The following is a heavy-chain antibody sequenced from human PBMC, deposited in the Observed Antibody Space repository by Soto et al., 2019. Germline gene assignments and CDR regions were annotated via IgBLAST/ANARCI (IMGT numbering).Heavy chain of an antibody. CDR1: GDSVSSNNYY. CDR2: IHYSGDS. J-gene: IGHJ4*02. V-gene: IGHV4-31*03. Sequence: PSETLSLTCTVIGDSVSSNNYYWSWIRQRPGKGLEWIGYIHYSGDSYDNPSLTSRITMSMDVSKNQFSLNLRSVTAADTAIYYCARDVPDRSGSQGFDYWGQGTLVTVSS. CDR3: ARDVPDRSGSQGFDY. D-gene: IGHD3-22*01.